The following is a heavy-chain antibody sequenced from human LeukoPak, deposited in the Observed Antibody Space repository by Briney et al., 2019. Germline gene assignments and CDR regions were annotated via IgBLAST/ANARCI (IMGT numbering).Heavy chain of an antibody. Sequence: GGSLRLSCEASGFTFSSYEMSWVRQAPGKGLDWVSHISIGGDTIHYADSVKGRFIISRDNAKKSLYLQMNSLRAEDTAVYYCARPLGYSGSGSYYAYWGQGTLVTVSA. CDR3: ARPLGYSGSGSYYAY. J-gene: IGHJ4*02. D-gene: IGHD3-10*01. V-gene: IGHV3-48*03. CDR2: ISIGGDTI. CDR1: GFTFSSYE.